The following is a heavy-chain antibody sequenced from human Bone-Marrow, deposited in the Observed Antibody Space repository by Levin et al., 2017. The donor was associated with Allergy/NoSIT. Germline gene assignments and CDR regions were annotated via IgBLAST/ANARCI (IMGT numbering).Heavy chain of an antibody. CDR2: IKSKTDGGTT. CDR3: TTDRLADGVAAAGRYYYGMDV. CDR1: GFTFSNAW. J-gene: IGHJ6*02. D-gene: IGHD6-13*01. Sequence: GESLKISCAASGFTFSNAWMSWVRQAPGKGLEWVGRIKSKTDGGTTDYAAPVKGRFTISRDDSKNTLYLQMNSLKTEDTAVYYCTTDRLADGVAAAGRYYYGMDVWGQGTTVTVSS. V-gene: IGHV3-15*01.